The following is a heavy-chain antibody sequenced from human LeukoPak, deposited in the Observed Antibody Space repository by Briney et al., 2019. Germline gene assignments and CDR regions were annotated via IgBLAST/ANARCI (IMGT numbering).Heavy chain of an antibody. V-gene: IGHV3-7*01. D-gene: IGHD2-15*01. CDR2: IKQDGSEK. J-gene: IGHJ4*02. CDR1: GFTFSSYW. Sequence: GGSLRLSCAASGFTFSSYWMSWVRQAPGKGQEWVANIKQDGSEKYYVDSVKGRFTISRDNAKNSLYLQMNGLRAEDTAVYYCARTVVVAAYYFDYWGQGTLVTVSS. CDR3: ARTVVVAAYYFDY.